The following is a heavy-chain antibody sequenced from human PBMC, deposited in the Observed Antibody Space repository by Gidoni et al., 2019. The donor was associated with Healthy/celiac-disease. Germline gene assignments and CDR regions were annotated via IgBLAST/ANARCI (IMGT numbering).Heavy chain of an antibody. J-gene: IGHJ4*02. V-gene: IGHV3-21*01. Sequence: EVQLVESGGGLVKPGGSLRLSCAASGFTFSSYSMNWVRQAPGKGLEWVSSISSSSSYIYYADSVKGRFTISRDNAKNSLYLQMNSLRAEDTAVYYCARGGITMVRGAASAGLFDYWGQGTLVTVSS. D-gene: IGHD3-10*01. CDR3: ARGGITMVRGAASAGLFDY. CDR1: GFTFSSYS. CDR2: ISSSSSYI.